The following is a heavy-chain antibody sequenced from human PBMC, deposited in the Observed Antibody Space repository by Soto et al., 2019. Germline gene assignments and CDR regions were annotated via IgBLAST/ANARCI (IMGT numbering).Heavy chain of an antibody. J-gene: IGHJ6*02. V-gene: IGHV3-23*01. CDR3: AKDLGYCSSTSCFYYYYGMDV. Sequence: GGSLRLSCAASGFTFSSYAMSWVRQAPGKGLEWVSAISGSGGSTYYADSVKGRFTISRDNSKNTLYLQMNSLRAEDTAVYYCAKDLGYCSSTSCFYYYYGMDVWGQGTTVTVSS. CDR2: ISGSGGST. CDR1: GFTFSSYA. D-gene: IGHD2-2*01.